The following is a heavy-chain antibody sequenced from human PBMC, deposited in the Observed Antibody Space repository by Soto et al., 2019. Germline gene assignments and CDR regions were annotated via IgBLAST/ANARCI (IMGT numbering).Heavy chain of an antibody. J-gene: IGHJ4*02. CDR3: AREGYYYDSSGYYYLFDY. CDR2: ISAYNGNT. CDR1: GYTFTSYG. Sequence: QVQLVQSGAEVKKPGASVKVSCKASGYTFTSYGISWVRQAPGQGLEWMGWISAYNGNTNYAQKLQGRVTMTTDTATSTAYMELRSLRSDDTAVYYCAREGYYYDSSGYYYLFDYWGQGTLVTVSS. D-gene: IGHD3-22*01. V-gene: IGHV1-18*01.